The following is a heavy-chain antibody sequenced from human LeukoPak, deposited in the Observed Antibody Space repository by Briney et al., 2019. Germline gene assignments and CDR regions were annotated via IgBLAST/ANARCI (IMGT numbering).Heavy chain of an antibody. V-gene: IGHV3-20*04. J-gene: IGHJ4*02. D-gene: IGHD6-19*01. CDR3: AKASWVSSTDAVR. CDR2: INWNGGST. CDR1: GFTFDDYG. Sequence: GGSLRLSCAASGFTFDDYGMSWVRQAPGKGLEWVSGINWNGGSTGYADSVKGRFTISGDNAKNSLYLQMNSLRAEDTAIYYCAKASWVSSTDAVRWGQGTLVTVSS.